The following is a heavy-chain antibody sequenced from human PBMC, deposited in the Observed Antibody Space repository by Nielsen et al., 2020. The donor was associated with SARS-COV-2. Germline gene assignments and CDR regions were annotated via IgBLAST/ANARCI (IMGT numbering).Heavy chain of an antibody. CDR1: GFTFSSYW. CDR3: ARSYYDSSVIREKKRGASADY. V-gene: IGHV3-74*01. J-gene: IGHJ4*02. Sequence: GESLKISCAASGFTFSSYWVHWVRQAPGKGLVWVSRINSDGSSTSYADSVKGRFTISRDNAKNTLYLQMNSLRAEDTAVYYCARSYYDSSVIREKKRGASADYWGQGTLVTVSS. D-gene: IGHD3-22*01. CDR2: INSDGSST.